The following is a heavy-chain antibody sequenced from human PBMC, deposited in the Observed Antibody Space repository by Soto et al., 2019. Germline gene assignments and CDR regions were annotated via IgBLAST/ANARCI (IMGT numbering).Heavy chain of an antibody. V-gene: IGHV1-8*01. Sequence: ASVKVSCRASGYTFTSYDINWVRQATGRGLEWMGWMNPNSGKTGYAQNFQGRVTMTRNTSISTAYMELSSLRSEHTALYYRAKGSVGVTDFDCFGRLTLVTVCS. CDR3: AKGSVGVTDFDC. D-gene: IGHD2-21*02. CDR2: MNPNSGKT. J-gene: IGHJ4*02. CDR1: GYTFTSYD.